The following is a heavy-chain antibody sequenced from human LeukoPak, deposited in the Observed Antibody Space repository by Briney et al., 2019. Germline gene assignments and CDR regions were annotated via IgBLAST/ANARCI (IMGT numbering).Heavy chain of an antibody. J-gene: IGHJ5*02. CDR3: ARGYDSSGYYYPDWFDP. D-gene: IGHD3-22*01. CDR2: INYSGST. V-gene: IGHV4-38-2*01. CDR1: GYALSSASF. Sequence: SQTLSPTSALSGYALSSASFWGWIGQPPGKGLEWIGSINYSGSTDYNQSLTSRVTISVDTSKNHFSLRLSSVTAADTAVYYCARGYDSSGYYYPDWFDPWGQGSLVTVSS.